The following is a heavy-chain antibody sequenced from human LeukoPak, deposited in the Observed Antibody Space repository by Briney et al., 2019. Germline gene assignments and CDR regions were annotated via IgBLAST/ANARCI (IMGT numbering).Heavy chain of an antibody. CDR3: AAVDNRVGFDC. Sequence: AQTLRLSCAAPAFVYTGVGIHCLRQHPGKGQQWVAFIRYDGSTRSYADSVKGRFTISRDNSKNTLYLQMSGLRVDDTALYYCAAVDNRVGFDCWGQGTLVTVSS. V-gene: IGHV3-30*02. CDR2: IRYDGSTR. CDR1: AFVYTGVG. J-gene: IGHJ4*02. D-gene: IGHD1-14*01.